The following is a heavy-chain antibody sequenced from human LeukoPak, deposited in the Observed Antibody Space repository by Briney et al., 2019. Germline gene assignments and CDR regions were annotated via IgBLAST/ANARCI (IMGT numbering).Heavy chain of an antibody. J-gene: IGHJ6*02. Sequence: KSSETLSLTCTVSGGSISSSSYYWGWIRQPPGKGLEWIGSIYYSGSTYYNPSLKSRVTISVDTSKNQFSLKLSSVTAADTAVYYCARYPYDQPDYGMDVWGQGTTVTVSS. CDR1: GGSISSSSYY. V-gene: IGHV4-39*01. D-gene: IGHD3-22*01. CDR2: IYYSGST. CDR3: ARYPYDQPDYGMDV.